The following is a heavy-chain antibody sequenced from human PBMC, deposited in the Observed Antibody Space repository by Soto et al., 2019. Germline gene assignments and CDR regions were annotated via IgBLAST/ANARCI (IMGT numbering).Heavy chain of an antibody. CDR2: IYPGDSHT. CDR1: GYSFTSYW. J-gene: IGHJ3*02. V-gene: IGHV5-51*01. D-gene: IGHD1-7*01. Sequence: GESLKISCKGSGYSFTSYWIGWVRQMPGKGLECMGIIYPGDSHTRYSPSFQGQVTISADKSISTAYLQWSSLKASDTAMYFCARRITGTFTYDAFDIWGQGTVVTVSS. CDR3: ARRITGTFTYDAFDI.